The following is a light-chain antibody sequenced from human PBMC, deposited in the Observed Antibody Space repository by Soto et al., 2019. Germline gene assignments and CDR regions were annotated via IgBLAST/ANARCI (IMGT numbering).Light chain of an antibody. CDR3: QQYDSLPPFT. CDR1: QDITIY. J-gene: IGKJ3*01. V-gene: IGKV1-33*01. Sequence: DIQMTQSPSSLSASVGDRVTITCQASQDITIYLNWYQQRPGKAPKLLIYDASNLETGVPLRFRGSGSGTNFNLTISGLLPEDIATYYCQQYDSLPPFTFGPGTKVDFK. CDR2: DAS.